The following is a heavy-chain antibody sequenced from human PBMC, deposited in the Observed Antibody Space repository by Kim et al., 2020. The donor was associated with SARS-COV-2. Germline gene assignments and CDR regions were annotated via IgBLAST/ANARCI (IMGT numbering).Heavy chain of an antibody. CDR3: ARGVDTAMLNYYYGMDV. CDR1: GYTFTSYA. CDR2: INAGNGNT. J-gene: IGHJ6*02. D-gene: IGHD5-18*01. Sequence: ASVKVSCKASGYTFTSYAMHWVRQAPGQRLEWMGWINAGNGNTKYSQKFQGRVTITRDTSASTAYMELSSLRSEDTAVYYCARGVDTAMLNYYYGMDVWGQGTTVTVSS. V-gene: IGHV1-3*01.